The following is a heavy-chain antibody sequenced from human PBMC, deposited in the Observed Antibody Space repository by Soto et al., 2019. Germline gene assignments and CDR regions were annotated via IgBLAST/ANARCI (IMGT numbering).Heavy chain of an antibody. CDR3: ARSPINYGSGSYYINY. D-gene: IGHD3-10*01. Sequence: QVQLVQSGAEVREPGASVTVSCKASGYTFTSYGITWVRQAPGQGLEWMGWITAYNGNTNYARKVQDRVTMTPDTSTSTAYMELRSLRSDDTAVYYCARSPINYGSGSYYINYWGQGSLVTVSS. CDR2: ITAYNGNT. CDR1: GYTFTSYG. V-gene: IGHV1-18*01. J-gene: IGHJ4*02.